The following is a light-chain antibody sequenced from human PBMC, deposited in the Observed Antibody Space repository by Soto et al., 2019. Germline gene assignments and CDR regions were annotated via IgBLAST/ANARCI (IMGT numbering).Light chain of an antibody. CDR1: NSNIGNKF. CDR2: SHH. Sequence: QSVPTQPPSPYGTPGQRVTISCSGSNSNIGNKFVFWYQHLPGTAPKLLIYSHHQRPSGVPDRFSGSTSGTSASLAISGLRSEYEADYYCAAWDDSLGGVVFGGGTKVTVL. V-gene: IGLV1-47*02. CDR3: AAWDDSLGGVV. J-gene: IGLJ2*01.